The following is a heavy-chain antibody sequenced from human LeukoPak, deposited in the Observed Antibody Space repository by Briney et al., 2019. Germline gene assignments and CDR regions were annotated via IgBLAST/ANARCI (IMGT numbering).Heavy chain of an antibody. D-gene: IGHD1-26*01. CDR2: IYTGGNT. Sequence: PGGSLRLSCAASGFTVSSNYMTRVRQAPGKGLEWVSVIYTGGNTDYADSVKGRFTISRDNSKNTLYLQMNSLRAEDTAVYYCARGRPPYYFDYWGQGTLVTVSS. J-gene: IGHJ4*02. CDR1: GFTVSSNY. V-gene: IGHV3-66*02. CDR3: ARGRPPYYFDY.